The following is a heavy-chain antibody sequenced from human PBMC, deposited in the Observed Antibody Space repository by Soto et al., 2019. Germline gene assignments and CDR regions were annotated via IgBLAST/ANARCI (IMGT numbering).Heavy chain of an antibody. J-gene: IGHJ4*02. CDR2: ISYDGSNK. CDR1: GFTFSSYA. Sequence: HLGGSLRLSCAASGFTFSSYAMHWVRQAPGKGLEWVAVISYDGSNKYYADSVKGRFTISRDNFKNTLYLQMSSLRAGDTALCYCAKGGSSGSYDYWGQGSLVTVSS. CDR3: AKGGSSGSYDY. D-gene: IGHD3-22*01. V-gene: IGHV3-30*18.